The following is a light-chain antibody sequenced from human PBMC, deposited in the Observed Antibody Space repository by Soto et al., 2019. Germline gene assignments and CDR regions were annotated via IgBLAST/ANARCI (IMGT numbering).Light chain of an antibody. CDR2: DAS. J-gene: IGKJ2*01. Sequence: EIVLTQSPGTLSLSPGERATLSCRASQSISSYLAWYQQKPGQAPRLLIYDASSRATGIPDRFSGSGSGTDFSLTITRLEPADLAVYYCQQSDSSPGTFGQGTKLEIK. V-gene: IGKV3-20*01. CDR3: QQSDSSPGT. CDR1: QSISSY.